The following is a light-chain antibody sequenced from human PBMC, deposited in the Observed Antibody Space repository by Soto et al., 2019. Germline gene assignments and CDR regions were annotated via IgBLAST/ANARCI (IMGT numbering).Light chain of an antibody. V-gene: IGLV1-40*01. CDR1: SSNIGAGYD. CDR3: QSYDNSLGAWV. CDR2: DNS. J-gene: IGLJ3*02. Sequence: QSVLTQPPSVSGAPGQRVTISCTGSSSNIGAGYDVHWYQQLPGTAPKLLIYDNSNRPSGVPDRFSGSKSGTSASLAIPGLKAEDEADYYCQSYDNSLGAWVFGGGTKLTVL.